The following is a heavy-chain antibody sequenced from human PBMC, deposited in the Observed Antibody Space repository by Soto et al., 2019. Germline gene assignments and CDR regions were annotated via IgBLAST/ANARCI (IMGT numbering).Heavy chain of an antibody. D-gene: IGHD4-4*01. CDR1: GYTFTDYY. V-gene: IGHV1-2*04. J-gene: IGHJ5*02. CDR3: ARGRNTTATVGSDFDP. Sequence: QVPLVQSGAEVKKPGASVKVSCKTSGYTFTDYYVHWVRQAPGHGLGWMGWINPDNGGTNYAQKFQDWVTLTRDTSITTTYMALSRQKSDDTAVYYWARGRNTTATVGSDFDPWGQGTLVSVSS. CDR2: INPDNGGT.